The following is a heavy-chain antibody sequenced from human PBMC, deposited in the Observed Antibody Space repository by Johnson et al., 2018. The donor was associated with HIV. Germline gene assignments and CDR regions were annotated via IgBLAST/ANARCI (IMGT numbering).Heavy chain of an antibody. CDR3: ANVRWPDAFDI. CDR1: GFTVSSNY. V-gene: IGHV3-66*01. J-gene: IGHJ3*02. D-gene: IGHD4-23*01. Sequence: VQLVESGGGLVQPGGSLRLSCAASGFTVSSNYMSWVRQAPGKGLEWVSVIYSGGSTYYADSVKGRFTISRDNSKNTLYLQMNSLRAEDTAVYYCANVRWPDAFDIWGQGTMVTVSS. CDR2: IYSGGST.